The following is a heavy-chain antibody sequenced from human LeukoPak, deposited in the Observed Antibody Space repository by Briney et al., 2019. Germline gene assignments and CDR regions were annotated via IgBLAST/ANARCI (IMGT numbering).Heavy chain of an antibody. Sequence: GGSLRLSCAVSGFTFSSYAMTWVRQAPGKGLEWVSAISGTGANTYYADSVKGRFTTSRDNPGSTLYLQMNSLSNEDTAVYYCAYADNNGWYYFDYWGQGTLVTVSS. D-gene: IGHD6-19*01. CDR3: AYADNNGWYYFDY. V-gene: IGHV3-23*01. J-gene: IGHJ4*02. CDR2: ISGTGANT. CDR1: GFTFSSYA.